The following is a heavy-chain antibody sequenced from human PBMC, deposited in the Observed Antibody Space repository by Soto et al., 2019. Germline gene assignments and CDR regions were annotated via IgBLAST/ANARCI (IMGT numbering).Heavy chain of an antibody. CDR2: ISSSSSYA. J-gene: IGHJ4*02. CDR3: ARASREILN. CDR1: GFTFSDYY. Sequence: GGSMRLSCAASGFTFSDYYMSWIRQAPGKGLEWVSYISSSSSYADYADSAKGRFTISRDNAKNSLYLQVNSLRVEDTAVYYCARASREILNWGQGTLVTVSS. V-gene: IGHV3-11*06. D-gene: IGHD1-26*01.